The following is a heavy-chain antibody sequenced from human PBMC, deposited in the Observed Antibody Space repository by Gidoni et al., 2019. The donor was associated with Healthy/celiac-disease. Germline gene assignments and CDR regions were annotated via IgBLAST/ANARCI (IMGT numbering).Heavy chain of an antibody. Sequence: EVQLVESGGGLVQPGGSLRLSCAASGFTFSSYWMGWVRQAPGKGLEWVANIKQDGSEKYYVDSVKGRFTISRDNAKNSLYLQMNSLRAEDTAVYYCARDGTGGYFDYWGQGTLVTVSS. V-gene: IGHV3-7*04. CDR1: GFTFSSYW. CDR2: IKQDGSEK. J-gene: IGHJ4*02. D-gene: IGHD1-1*01. CDR3: ARDGTGGYFDY.